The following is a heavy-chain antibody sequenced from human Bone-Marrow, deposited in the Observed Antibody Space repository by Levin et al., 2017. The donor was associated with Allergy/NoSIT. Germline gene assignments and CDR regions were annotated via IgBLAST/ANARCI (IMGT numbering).Heavy chain of an antibody. CDR1: GGTISGGGFY. CDR2: ISYIGST. J-gene: IGHJ3*01. Sequence: SETLSLTCTVSGGTISGGGFYWCWIRQHPGKGLEWIGCISYIGSTHYNPSLKSRVIISADTSDKQFSLKMSPVTAADTAVFYCARGTFHGASDAFDVWGQGTIVTVSS. CDR3: ARGTFHGASDAFDV. D-gene: IGHD1/OR15-1a*01. V-gene: IGHV4-31*03.